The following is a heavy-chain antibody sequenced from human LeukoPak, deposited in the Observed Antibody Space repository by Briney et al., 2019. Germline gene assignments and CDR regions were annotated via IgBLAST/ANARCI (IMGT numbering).Heavy chain of an antibody. CDR1: GYSFTSYW. D-gene: IGHD6-6*01. J-gene: IGHJ4*02. CDR2: IYPGDSDT. Sequence: GESLKISCKGSGYSFTSYWIGWVRQMPGKGLEWIGIIYPGDSDTRSSPSFQGRVTISAAKSISPAYLQWSSLKPSDPAMYYCARQDGSGLEYSSTPYWGQGTLVTVSS. CDR3: ARQDGSGLEYSSTPY. V-gene: IGHV5-51*01.